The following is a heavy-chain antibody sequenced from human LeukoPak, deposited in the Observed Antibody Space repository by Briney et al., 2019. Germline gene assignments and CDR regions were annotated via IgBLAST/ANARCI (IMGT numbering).Heavy chain of an antibody. CDR2: IIPIFGTA. V-gene: IGHV1-69*06. CDR1: GGTFSSYA. J-gene: IGHJ4*02. CDR3: ARDNPRGYSGYEY. Sequence: GASVKVSCNASGGTFSSYAISWVRQAPGQGLEWMGGIIPIFGTANYAQKFQGRVTITADKSTSTAYMELSSLRSEDTAVYYCARDNPRGYSGYEYWGQGTLVTVSS. D-gene: IGHD5-12*01.